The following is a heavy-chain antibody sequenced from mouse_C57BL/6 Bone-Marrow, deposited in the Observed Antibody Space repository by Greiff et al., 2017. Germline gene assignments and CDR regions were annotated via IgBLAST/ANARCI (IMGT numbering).Heavy chain of an antibody. D-gene: IGHD2-2*01. CDR1: GYAFTNYL. V-gene: IGHV1-54*01. Sequence: VQLQQSGAELVRPGTSVKVSCKASGYAFTNYLIEWVKQRPGQGLEWIGVINPGSGGTNYNEKFKGKATLTADKSSSTAYMQLSSLTSEDSAVYFCARWGMWGYGFAYWGQGTLVTVSA. CDR3: ARWGMWGYGFAY. J-gene: IGHJ3*01. CDR2: INPGSGGT.